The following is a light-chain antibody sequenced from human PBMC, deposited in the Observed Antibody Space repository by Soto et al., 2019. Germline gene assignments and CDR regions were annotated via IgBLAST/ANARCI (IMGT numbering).Light chain of an antibody. CDR2: WAS. CDR1: QSILYRSNDKNY. V-gene: IGKV4-1*01. J-gene: IGKJ4*01. CDR3: QQYYNTPLT. Sequence: DIVMTQSPDSLAVSLGERATINCKSSQSILYRSNDKNYLAWYQQKPGQPTKLLINWASIRESGVSDRNSGSVTVTVVTLTISSMQAEDVELYCCQQYYNTPLTFFVGTKVWIK.